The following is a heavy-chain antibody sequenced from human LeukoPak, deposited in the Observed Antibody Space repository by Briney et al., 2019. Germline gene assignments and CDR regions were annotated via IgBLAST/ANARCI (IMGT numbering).Heavy chain of an antibody. CDR1: GGTFSSYA. V-gene: IGHV1-69*04. Sequence: SVKDSCKASGGTFSSYAISWVRQAPGQGLEWMGRTIPIFGIANYAQKFQGRVTITADKSTSTAYMELSSLRSEDTAVYYCAREADIVVVPAAIRRGYYFDYWGQGTLVTVSS. CDR3: AREADIVVVPAAIRRGYYFDY. CDR2: TIPIFGIA. D-gene: IGHD2-2*01. J-gene: IGHJ4*02.